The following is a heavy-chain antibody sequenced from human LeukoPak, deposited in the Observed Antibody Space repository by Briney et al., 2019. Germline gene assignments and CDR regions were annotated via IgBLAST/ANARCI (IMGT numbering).Heavy chain of an antibody. CDR3: ARGLGYCSSTSCGPFDP. V-gene: IGHV4-30-4*01. CDR1: GGSISSGDYY. CDR2: MYYSGST. D-gene: IGHD2-2*01. Sequence: PSETLSLTCTVSGGSISSGDYYWSWIRQPPGKGLEWIAYMYYSGSTYYNPSLKSRVTISVDRSKNQFSLKLSSVTAADTAVYYCARGLGYCSSTSCGPFDPWGQGTLVTVSS. J-gene: IGHJ5*02.